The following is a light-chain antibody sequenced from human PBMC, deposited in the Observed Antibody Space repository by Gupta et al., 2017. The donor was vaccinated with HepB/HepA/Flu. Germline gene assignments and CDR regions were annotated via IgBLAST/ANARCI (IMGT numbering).Light chain of an antibody. Sequence: QSALTQPRSVSWSPGQSVTISCTGTSSAVGGYNYVSWYQQHPGKAPKLMIYDVSKRPSGVPDRFSGSKSGNTASMTISGLQAEEEADYYCCSYAGSYTTYVVFGGGTKLTVL. CDR2: DVS. J-gene: IGLJ2*01. CDR1: SSAVGGYNY. V-gene: IGLV2-11*01. CDR3: CSYAGSYTTYVV.